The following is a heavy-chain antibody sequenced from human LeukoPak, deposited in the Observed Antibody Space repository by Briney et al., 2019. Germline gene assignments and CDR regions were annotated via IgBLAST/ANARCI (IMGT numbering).Heavy chain of an antibody. Sequence: GSLRLSCAASGFTFSSYSMNWVRQPPGKGLEWIGEIYHSGSTNYNPSLKSRVTISVDKSKNQFSLKLSSVTAADTAVYYCAGYLAGQPSGPNRWGPGTLVTVSS. CDR3: AGYLAGQPSGPNR. CDR1: GFTFSSYSM. J-gene: IGHJ5*02. V-gene: IGHV4-4*02. D-gene: IGHD6-13*01. CDR2: IYHSGST.